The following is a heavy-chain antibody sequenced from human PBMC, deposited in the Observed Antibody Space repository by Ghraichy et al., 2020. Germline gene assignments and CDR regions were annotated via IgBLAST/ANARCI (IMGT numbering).Heavy chain of an antibody. CDR3: AKDGLEMATMGYFDY. CDR1: GFTFNNYG. Sequence: GGSLRLSCAASGFTFNNYGMHWVRQAPGKGLEWVSVISFDGGNKYYADSVRGRFTISRDNSKNTLYLQMNSLRADDTAVYYCAKDGLEMATMGYFDYWGQGTLVTVSS. V-gene: IGHV3-30*18. J-gene: IGHJ4*02. CDR2: ISFDGGNK. D-gene: IGHD5-24*01.